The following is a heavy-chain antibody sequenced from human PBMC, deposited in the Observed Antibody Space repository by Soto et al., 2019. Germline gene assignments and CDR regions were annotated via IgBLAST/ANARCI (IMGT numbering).Heavy chain of an antibody. CDR2: IDYSGNT. Sequence: SETLSLTCTVSGGSISSGDYYWSWIRQPPVTGLEWIGYIDYSGNTYYNPSLKSRVTISVDTSKNQFSLKLSSVTAADTAVYYCARDTILTANNDYYGMDVWGQGTTVTVSS. D-gene: IGHD3-3*01. J-gene: IGHJ6*02. V-gene: IGHV4-30-4*01. CDR3: ARDTILTANNDYYGMDV. CDR1: GGSISSGDYY.